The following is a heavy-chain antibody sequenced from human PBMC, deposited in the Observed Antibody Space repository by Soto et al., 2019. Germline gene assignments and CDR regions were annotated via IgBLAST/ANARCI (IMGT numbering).Heavy chain of an antibody. CDR1: GFTFSSYW. J-gene: IGHJ3*02. Sequence: EVQLVESGGGLVQPGGSLRLSCAVSGFTFSSYWMHWVRQAPGKGLVWVSRINSDGRSTSYEDSVKGRFTISRDNAKNTLYRQMNTLRAEDTAVFYCAIASSWSKNACDICGQGTMVTVSS. CDR3: AIASSWSKNACDI. D-gene: IGHD6-13*01. CDR2: INSDGRST. V-gene: IGHV3-74*01.